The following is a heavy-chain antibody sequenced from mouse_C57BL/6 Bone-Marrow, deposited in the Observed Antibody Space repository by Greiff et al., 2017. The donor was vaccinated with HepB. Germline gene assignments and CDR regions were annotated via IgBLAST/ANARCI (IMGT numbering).Heavy chain of an antibody. V-gene: IGHV6-6*01. CDR3: TRGTTVVASYWYFDV. Sequence: EVHLVESGGGLVQPGGSMKLSCAASGFTFSDAWMDWVRQSPEKGLEWVAEIRNKANNHATYYAESVKGRFTISRDDSKSSVYLQMNSLRAEDTGIYYCTRGTTVVASYWYFDVWGTGTTVTVSS. J-gene: IGHJ1*03. CDR1: GFTFSDAW. CDR2: IRNKANNHAT. D-gene: IGHD1-1*01.